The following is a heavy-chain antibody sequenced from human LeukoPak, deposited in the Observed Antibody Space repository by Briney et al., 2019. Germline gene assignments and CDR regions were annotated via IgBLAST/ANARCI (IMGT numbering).Heavy chain of an antibody. D-gene: IGHD3-3*01. CDR2: IIPILGIA. Sequence: GASVKVSCTASGGTFSSYAISWVRQAPGQGLEWMGRIIPILGIANYAQKFQGRVTITADKSTSTAYMELSSLRSEDTAVYYCAKKELDVLRFLEWLPADYYYYYGMDVWGQGTTVTVSS. V-gene: IGHV1-69*04. CDR3: AKKELDVLRFLEWLPADYYYYYGMDV. J-gene: IGHJ6*02. CDR1: GGTFSSYA.